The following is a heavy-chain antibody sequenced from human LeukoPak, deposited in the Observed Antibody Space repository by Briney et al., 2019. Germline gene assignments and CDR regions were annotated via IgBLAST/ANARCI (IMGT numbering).Heavy chain of an antibody. J-gene: IGHJ4*02. Sequence: ASVKVSCKASGYTFTTSVMHWVRQAPGQRLEWMGWINAGNGNTKCSQRFQGRVTITRDTSATTVYMELSRLRSDDTAVYYCAREEGDSSGLSYWGQGTLVTVSS. D-gene: IGHD3-22*01. CDR2: INAGNGNT. V-gene: IGHV1-3*01. CDR1: GYTFTTSV. CDR3: AREEGDSSGLSY.